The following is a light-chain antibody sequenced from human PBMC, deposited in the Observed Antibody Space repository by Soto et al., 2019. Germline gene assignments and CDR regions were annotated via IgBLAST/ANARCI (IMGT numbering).Light chain of an antibody. CDR2: AAS. CDR3: QQSYSTPPMHT. J-gene: IGKJ2*01. V-gene: IGKV1-39*01. Sequence: DIQMTQSPSSLSASVGDRVTITCRASQSISSYLNWYQQKPGKAPKLLIYAASSLQSGVPSRFSGSGSGTDFTLNISNLQPEDFATYYCQQSYSTPPMHTFGQGTKLEIK. CDR1: QSISSY.